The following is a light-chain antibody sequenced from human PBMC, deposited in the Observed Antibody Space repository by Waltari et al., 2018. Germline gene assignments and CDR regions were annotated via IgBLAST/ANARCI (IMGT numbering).Light chain of an antibody. CDR2: GAS. J-gene: IGKJ1*01. Sequence: EIVLTQSPGTLSLSPGESAPLSCRTSQSVTMALAWYQQKPGQAPRLLIYGASNRATGIPDRFSGSGSGTDFSLTISSLEPEDFAVYYCQHYLRLPVTFGQGTKVEVK. CDR3: QHYLRLPVT. V-gene: IGKV3-20*01. CDR1: QSVTMA.